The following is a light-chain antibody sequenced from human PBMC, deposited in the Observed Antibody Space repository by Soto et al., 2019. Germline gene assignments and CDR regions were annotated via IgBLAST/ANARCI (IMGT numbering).Light chain of an antibody. CDR2: STS. Sequence: ESVLTQSPGTLSVPPGERATLSCRASQSVSSNYLTWYQQKPGQAPRLLIYSTSTRATGIPDRFSGSGSGTDFTLTISRLEPEDSAVYYCQQYGASPPYTFGQGTKVDIK. J-gene: IGKJ2*01. V-gene: IGKV3-20*01. CDR3: QQYGASPPYT. CDR1: QSVSSNY.